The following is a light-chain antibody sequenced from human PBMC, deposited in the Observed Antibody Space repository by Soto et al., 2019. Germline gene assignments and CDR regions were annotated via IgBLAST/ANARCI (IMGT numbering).Light chain of an antibody. V-gene: IGLV1-40*01. CDR1: SSNIGAGYD. CDR3: QSYDSILTGSV. J-gene: IGLJ1*01. Sequence: QPVLTQPPSVSGAPGQTVTISCTGSSSNIGAGYDVHWYQQVPGTAPKLVLYGNTNRPSGVPDRFSGSKSGSSASLAITGLHAEDEADYYCQSYDSILTGSVFGTGTKLTVL. CDR2: GNT.